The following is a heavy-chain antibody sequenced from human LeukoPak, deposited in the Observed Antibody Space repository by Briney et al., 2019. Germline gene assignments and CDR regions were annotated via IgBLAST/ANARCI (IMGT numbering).Heavy chain of an antibody. V-gene: IGHV4-59*08. CDR1: GGSISSYY. J-gene: IGHJ4*02. CDR3: ARLDDSSGYFH. D-gene: IGHD3-22*01. CDR2: IYYSGST. Sequence: SETLSLTCTVSGGSISSYYWSWIRQPPGKGLEWIGYIYYSGSTNYNPSLKSRVTISVDTSKNQFSLKLSSVTAADTAVYYCARLDDSSGYFHWGQGTLVTVSS.